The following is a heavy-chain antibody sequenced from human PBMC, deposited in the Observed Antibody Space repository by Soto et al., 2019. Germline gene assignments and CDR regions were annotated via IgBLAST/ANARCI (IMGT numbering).Heavy chain of an antibody. D-gene: IGHD4-17*01. Sequence: VQMLQSGGEVKKPGASVKVSCKTSGRTSVTYGINWVRQAPGQGLEWMGWISIYNGNTKYAQKTQGRITMTTDTYTRTVYMELRSLTPYDTAVYYCASWAGKTHDFGGPFDYWGQGTLVTVSS. CDR2: ISIYNGNT. V-gene: IGHV1-18*04. J-gene: IGHJ4*02. CDR3: ASWAGKTHDFGGPFDY. CDR1: GRTSVTYG.